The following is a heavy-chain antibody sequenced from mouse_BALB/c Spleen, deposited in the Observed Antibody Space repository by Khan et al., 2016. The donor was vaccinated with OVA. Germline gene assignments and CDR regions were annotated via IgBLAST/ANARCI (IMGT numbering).Heavy chain of an antibody. V-gene: IGHV1-4*01. CDR1: GYTFTSYT. CDR2: INPSSGYT. Sequence: QVQLQQSGAELARPGASVKMSCKASGYTFTSYTMHWVKQRPGQGLEWIGYINPSSGYTNYNQKFKDKATLTADKSSSTAYMQLSSLTSDDSAVYYCASLTPCGYDAWFAYWGQGTLVTVSA. J-gene: IGHJ3*01. D-gene: IGHD2-2*01. CDR3: ASLTPCGYDAWFAY.